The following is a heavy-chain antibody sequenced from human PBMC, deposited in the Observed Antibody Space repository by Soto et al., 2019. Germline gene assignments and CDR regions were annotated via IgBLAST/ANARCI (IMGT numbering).Heavy chain of an antibody. D-gene: IGHD1-26*01. V-gene: IGHV3-53*01. CDR1: PHSVARYP. CDR2: MYSGGST. Sequence: GGDQTLSCAPSPHSVARYPITRAHQYTGKALECVSVMYSGGSTYYADSVKGRFTISRDNSKNTLYLQMNSLRAEDTAVYYCARDSGDAFDIWGQGTMVTVSS. J-gene: IGHJ3*02. CDR3: ARDSGDAFDI.